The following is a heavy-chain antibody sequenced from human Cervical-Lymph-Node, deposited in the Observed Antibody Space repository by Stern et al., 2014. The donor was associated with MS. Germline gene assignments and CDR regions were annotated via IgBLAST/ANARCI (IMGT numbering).Heavy chain of an antibody. Sequence: QLQLQESGSGLVKPSQTLSLTCLVSGGSITSNGDSWSWIRQPPGKCLEWIGSIYHGCRGYYTPSLRSRLSMSVDQSKNQFSLRLTSVTAADTAVYFCAREHNWNYFDLWGQGTLVSVSP. V-gene: IGHV4-30-2*01. D-gene: IGHD1-1*01. J-gene: IGHJ4*02. CDR1: GGSITSNGDS. CDR3: AREHNWNYFDL. CDR2: IYHGCRG.